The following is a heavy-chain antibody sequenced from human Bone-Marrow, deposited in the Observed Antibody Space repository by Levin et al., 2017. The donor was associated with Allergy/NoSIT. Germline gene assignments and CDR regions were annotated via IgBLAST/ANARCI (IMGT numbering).Heavy chain of an antibody. D-gene: IGHD6-19*01. CDR3: ARHTHSSGWFYFDF. V-gene: IGHV4-39*01. CDR2: IFHSGTT. J-gene: IGHJ4*02. CDR1: GVSIVNNRFY. Sequence: PSETLSLTCNVSGVSIVNNRFYWAWIRQPPGKGLEWIGTIFHSGTTYYNSSLKSRITMSLDMSKNQFSLTLKSVTAADTAVYFCARHTHSSGWFYFDFWGGGTPVIVSS.